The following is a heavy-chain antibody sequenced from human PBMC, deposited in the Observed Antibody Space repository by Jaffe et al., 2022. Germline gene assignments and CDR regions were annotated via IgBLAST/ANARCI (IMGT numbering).Heavy chain of an antibody. D-gene: IGHD3-10*01. CDR2: IIPIFGTA. J-gene: IGHJ5*02. CDR3: AREGYYYGSGSYYWDNWFDP. Sequence: QVQLVQSGAEVKKPGSSVKVSCKASGGTFSSYAISWVRQAPGQGLEWMGGIIPIFGTANYAQKFQGRVTITTDESTSTAYMELSSLRSEDTAVYYCAREGYYYGSGSYYWDNWFDPWGQGTLVTVSS. V-gene: IGHV1-69*05. CDR1: GGTFSSYA.